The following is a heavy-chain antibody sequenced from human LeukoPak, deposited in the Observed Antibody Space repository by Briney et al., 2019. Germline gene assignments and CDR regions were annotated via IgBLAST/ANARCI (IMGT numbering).Heavy chain of an antibody. J-gene: IGHJ5*02. CDR1: GGSISSYY. Sequence: PSETLSLTCTVSGGSISSYYWSWIRQPPGKGLEWIGYIYYSGSTNYNPSLKSRVTISVDTSKNQFSLKLSSVTAADTAVYYCARQKYGDYNNWFDPWGQGTLVTVSS. CDR2: IYYSGST. D-gene: IGHD3-9*01. CDR3: ARQKYGDYNNWFDP. V-gene: IGHV4-59*01.